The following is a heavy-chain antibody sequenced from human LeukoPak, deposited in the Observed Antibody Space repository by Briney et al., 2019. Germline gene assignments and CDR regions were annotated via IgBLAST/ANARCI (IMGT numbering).Heavy chain of an antibody. V-gene: IGHV3-30*02. D-gene: IGHD6-13*01. J-gene: IGHJ4*02. Sequence: SGGSLRLSCAASGFTFSSYGMHWVRQAPGKGLEWVAFIRYDGSNKYYADSVKGRFTISRDNAKNSLYLQMNSLRAEDMALYYCAKDLSSSWYDGEGFDYWGQGTLVTVSS. CDR1: GFTFSSYG. CDR2: IRYDGSNK. CDR3: AKDLSSSWYDGEGFDY.